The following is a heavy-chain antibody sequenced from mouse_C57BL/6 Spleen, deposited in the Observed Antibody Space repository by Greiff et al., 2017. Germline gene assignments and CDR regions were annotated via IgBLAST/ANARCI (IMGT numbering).Heavy chain of an antibody. Sequence: DVKLQESGAELVRPGASVKLSCTASGFNIKDDYMHWVKQRPEQGLEWIGWIDPENGDTEYASKFQGKATITADTSSNTAYLQLSSLTSEDTAVYYCTTRDDYEANYCDYWGQGTTLTVSS. J-gene: IGHJ2*01. D-gene: IGHD2-4*01. CDR2: IDPENGDT. V-gene: IGHV14-4*01. CDR1: GFNIKDDY. CDR3: TTRDDYEANYCDY.